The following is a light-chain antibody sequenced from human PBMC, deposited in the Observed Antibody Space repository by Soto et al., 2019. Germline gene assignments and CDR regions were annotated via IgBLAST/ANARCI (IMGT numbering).Light chain of an antibody. CDR1: SGHSDYA. V-gene: IGLV4-69*01. CDR3: HAWGTGGV. J-gene: IGLJ3*02. CDR2: VTSDGSH. Sequence: QLVLTQSPSASASPGASVKLTCTLSSGHSDYAIAWHQQQPEKGPRYLMKVTSDGSHTKGDGIPDRFSGSSSGADRYLTISSLRSDDEADYYCHAWGTGGVFGGGTKLTVL.